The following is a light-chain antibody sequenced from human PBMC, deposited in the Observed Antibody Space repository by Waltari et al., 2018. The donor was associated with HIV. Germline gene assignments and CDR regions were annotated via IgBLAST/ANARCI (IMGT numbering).Light chain of an antibody. J-gene: IGLJ1*01. CDR3: NSYRSSTTPCV. CDR1: SSAVGGPTY. Sequence: QSALTQPASVSGSPGQSITIPCTGTSSAVGGPTYVPWYQQHPGKAPKLLIYEVSNLPSGVSNRFSGSKSGNTASMTISGLQAEDEADYYCNSYRSSTTPCVFGTGTKVTVL. CDR2: EVS. V-gene: IGLV2-14*01.